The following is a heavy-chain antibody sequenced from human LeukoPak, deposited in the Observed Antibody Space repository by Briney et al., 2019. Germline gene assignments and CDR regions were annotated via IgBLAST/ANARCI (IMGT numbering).Heavy chain of an antibody. V-gene: IGHV3-21*01. D-gene: IGHD6-19*01. CDR3: ARGIAVAGPGFDY. Sequence: GGSLRLSCAASGFTFSSYSMNWVRQAPGKGLEWVSSISSSSSYIYYADSVKGRFTISRDNAKNSLYPQMNSPRAEDTAVYYCARGIAVAGPGFDYWGQGTLVTVSS. CDR1: GFTFSSYS. J-gene: IGHJ4*02. CDR2: ISSSSSYI.